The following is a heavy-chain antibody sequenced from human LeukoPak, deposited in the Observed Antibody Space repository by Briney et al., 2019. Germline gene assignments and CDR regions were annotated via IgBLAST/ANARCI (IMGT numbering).Heavy chain of an antibody. CDR3: SRCGYYRLDY. V-gene: IGHV4-34*01. Sequence: SETLSLTCAVYGGSFSGYYWSWIRQPPGKGLEWIGEINHSGSTNYNPSLKSRVTISVDTSKTQFSLKLRSVTAADTAVYYCSRCGYYRLDYWGQGTLVTVSS. CDR2: INHSGST. CDR1: GGSFSGYY. D-gene: IGHD3-22*01. J-gene: IGHJ4*02.